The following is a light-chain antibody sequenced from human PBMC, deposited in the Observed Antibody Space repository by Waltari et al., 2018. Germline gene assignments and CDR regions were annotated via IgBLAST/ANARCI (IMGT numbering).Light chain of an antibody. Sequence: DIVMTQSPDSLAVSLGERATINCKSSQSVLYSSNNKNYLAWYQQKPGQPPKLLIYWASTRESGVPDRFSGSGSGTDFTLTISSLQAEDVAVYYCHQYYTFWGFGQGTKVEI. J-gene: IGKJ1*01. CDR2: WAS. V-gene: IGKV4-1*01. CDR3: HQYYTFWG. CDR1: QSVLYSSNNKNY.